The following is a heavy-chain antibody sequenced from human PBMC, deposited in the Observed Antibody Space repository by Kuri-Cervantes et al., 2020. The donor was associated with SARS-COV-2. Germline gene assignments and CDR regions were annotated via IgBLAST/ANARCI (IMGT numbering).Heavy chain of an antibody. J-gene: IGHJ4*02. D-gene: IGHD2-15*01. CDR1: GFTVSSYW. V-gene: IGHV3-48*04. CDR3: ARDEYCSGGSCYFFPYYFDY. CDR2: ISSSGSTI. Sequence: GESLKISCAASGFTVSSYWMNWVRQAPGKGLEWVSYISSSGSTIYYADSVKGRFTISRDNAKNSLYLQMNSLRAEDTAVYYCARDEYCSGGSCYFFPYYFDYWGQGTLVTVSS.